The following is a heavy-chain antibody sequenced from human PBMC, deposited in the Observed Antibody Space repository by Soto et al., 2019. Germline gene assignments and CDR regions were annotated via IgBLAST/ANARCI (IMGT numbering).Heavy chain of an antibody. Sequence: LRPSCAASGFTFSSNAMNRVRQAPGKGLEWVSVLTNIGGSTLYADSVKGRFTISRDNSKNTLYLQMNSLRAEDTAIYYCARASGESYPGSRVFDSWGQGTRVTVSS. CDR1: GFTFSSNA. D-gene: IGHD3-10*01. J-gene: IGHJ4*02. CDR2: LTNIGGST. CDR3: ARASGESYPGSRVFDS. V-gene: IGHV3-23*01.